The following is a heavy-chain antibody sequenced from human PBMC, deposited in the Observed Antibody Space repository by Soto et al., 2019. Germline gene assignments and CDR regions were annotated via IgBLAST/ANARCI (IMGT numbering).Heavy chain of an antibody. V-gene: IGHV3-23*01. Sequence: GGSLRLSCAASGFTFSNYAMSWVRQAPGKGLEWVSAISGSGGSTYYADSVKGRFTISRDNSKNTLYLQMNSLRAEDTAVYYCARARVVGSSWYRPLDAFDIWGQGTMVTVSS. CDR1: GFTFSNYA. CDR2: ISGSGGST. J-gene: IGHJ3*02. CDR3: ARARVVGSSWYRPLDAFDI. D-gene: IGHD6-13*01.